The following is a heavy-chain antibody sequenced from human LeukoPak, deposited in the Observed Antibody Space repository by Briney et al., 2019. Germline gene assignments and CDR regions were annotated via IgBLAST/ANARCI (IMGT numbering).Heavy chain of an antibody. V-gene: IGHV3-21*01. CDR1: GFTLSSYS. J-gene: IGHJ5*02. CDR2: ISSSSSYI. D-gene: IGHD2-15*01. CDR3: ARDQCSGGSCYSNH. Sequence: GGSLRLSCAASGFTLSSYSMNWVRQAPGKGLEWVSSISSSSSYIYYADSVKGRFTISRDNAKNSLYLQMNSLRAEDTAVYYCARDQCSGGSCYSNHWGQGTLVTVSS.